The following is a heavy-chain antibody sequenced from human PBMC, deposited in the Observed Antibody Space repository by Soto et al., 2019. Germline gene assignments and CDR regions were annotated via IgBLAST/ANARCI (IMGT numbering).Heavy chain of an antibody. D-gene: IGHD6-13*01. CDR3: ARGKRGSSWYRGEEKYYYYGMDV. J-gene: IGHJ6*02. V-gene: IGHV4-34*01. Sequence: SETLSLTCTAYGESFNGYYWSWIRQPPGKGLEWIGEIHHSGSTNYNPSLKSRVTFSIDTSKRQFSLNVRSVTAADTAVYYCARGKRGSSWYRGEEKYYYYGMDVWGQGTPVTVSS. CDR2: IHHSGST. CDR1: GESFNGYY.